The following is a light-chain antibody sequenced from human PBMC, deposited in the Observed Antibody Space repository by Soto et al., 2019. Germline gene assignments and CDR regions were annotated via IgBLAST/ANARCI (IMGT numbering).Light chain of an antibody. CDR2: DVS. J-gene: IGLJ3*02. Sequence: QSVLTQPASVSGSPGQSITISCTGTSSDVGGYNCVSWYQQHPGKAPKLMIYDVSNRPSGVSNRFSGSKSGNTASLTISGLQAEDEADYYCSSYTSSSTPWVFGGGTKLTVL. V-gene: IGLV2-14*01. CDR3: SSYTSSSTPWV. CDR1: SSDVGGYNC.